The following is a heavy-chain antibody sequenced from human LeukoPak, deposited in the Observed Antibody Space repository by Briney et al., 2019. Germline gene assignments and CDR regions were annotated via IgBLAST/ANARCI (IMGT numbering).Heavy chain of an antibody. CDR3: ARDGPWKSDC. CDR2: IYYSGHT. CDR1: GDSMSSYY. J-gene: IGHJ4*02. V-gene: IGHV4-59*01. Sequence: SETLSLTCTVSGDSMSSYYWSWIRQPPGKGLEWIGYIYYSGHTNYNPSLKSRVTISVDTSKNQFSLKMRSVTAADTAVYYCARDGPWKSDCWGQGTLVTVSS. D-gene: IGHD1-1*01.